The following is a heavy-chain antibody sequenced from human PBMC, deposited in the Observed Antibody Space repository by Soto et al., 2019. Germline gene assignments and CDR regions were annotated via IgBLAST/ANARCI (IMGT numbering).Heavy chain of an antibody. CDR3: AKDRIADNAVWDPFAI. CDR2: IGSVGGDT. V-gene: IGHV3-23*01. J-gene: IGHJ3*02. D-gene: IGHD2-21*01. CDR1: GFTFYCSA. Sequence: EVQLLESGGGLVQPGGSLRLSCAASGFTFYCSAMSWVRQAPGKGLVWVSPIGSVGGDTYYADSVKGRFTISRDDSKNALPLQMNSLRAEDTAAYYSAKDRIADNAVWDPFAIWGQGTMVTVSS.